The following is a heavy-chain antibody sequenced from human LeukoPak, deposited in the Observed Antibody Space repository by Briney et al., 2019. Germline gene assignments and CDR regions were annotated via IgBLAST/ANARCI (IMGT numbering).Heavy chain of an antibody. D-gene: IGHD4-23*01. V-gene: IGHV4-39*01. CDR1: GGSISSSRYY. J-gene: IGHJ4*02. CDR3: ARQETVVTLDY. CDR2: IYYSGST. Sequence: SESLSLTCTVSGGSISSSRYYWGWIRQPPGKGLEWIGSIYYSGSTYYNPSLKSRVTISVDTSKNQFSLKLSSVTAADTAVYYCARQETVVTLDYWGQGTLVTVSS.